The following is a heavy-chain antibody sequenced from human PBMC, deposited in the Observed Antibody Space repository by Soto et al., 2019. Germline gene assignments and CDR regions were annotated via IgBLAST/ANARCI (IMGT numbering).Heavy chain of an antibody. J-gene: IGHJ4*02. CDR3: ARADGFGVVTPFFDY. CDR1: GGSISSSSHY. CDR2: TYYRGST. Sequence: QLQLQESGPGLVKPSETLSLACTVSGGSISSSSHYWGWIRQSPGKRLEWIGSTYYRGSTHYNPSLKTRVTISVDTSKNQVSLKLYSVTAADTSVYYCARADGFGVVTPFFDYWGQGTLVTVSS. V-gene: IGHV4-39*01. D-gene: IGHD3-3*01.